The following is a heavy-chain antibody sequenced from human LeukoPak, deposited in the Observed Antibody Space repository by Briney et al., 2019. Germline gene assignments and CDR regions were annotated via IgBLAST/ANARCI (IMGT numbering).Heavy chain of an antibody. V-gene: IGHV4-59*12. CDR3: ARDLSPTTGFDY. J-gene: IGHJ4*02. D-gene: IGHD4-17*01. Sequence: SETLSLTCTVSGGSISSYYWSWIRQPPGKGLEWIGYIYYSGSTNYNPSLKSRVTISVDTSKNQFSLKLSSVTAADTAVYYCARDLSPTTGFDYWGQGTLVTVSS. CDR1: GGSISSYY. CDR2: IYYSGST.